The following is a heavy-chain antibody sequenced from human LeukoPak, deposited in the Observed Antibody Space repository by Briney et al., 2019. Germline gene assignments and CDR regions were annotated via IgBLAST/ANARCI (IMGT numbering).Heavy chain of an antibody. CDR3: ARARQQLVWANWFDP. J-gene: IGHJ5*02. CDR2: ISAYNGKT. Sequence: GASVKVSCKASGYTFSSYGISWVRQAPGQGLEWTGWISAYNGKTEYAQKLQGRVTMTTETSTSTAYMELRSLRSDDTAVYYCARARQQLVWANWFDPWGQGTLVTVSS. CDR1: GYTFSSYG. D-gene: IGHD6-13*01. V-gene: IGHV1-18*01.